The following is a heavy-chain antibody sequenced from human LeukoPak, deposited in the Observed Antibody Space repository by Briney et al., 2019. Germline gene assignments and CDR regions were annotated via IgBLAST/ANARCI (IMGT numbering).Heavy chain of an antibody. CDR1: RFTFDDYA. Sequence: QPGGSLRLSCAASRFTFDDYAMHWVRQAPGKGLEWVSGISWNSGSIGYADSVKGRFTISRDNAKSSLYLQMNSLRAEDTALYYCAKDMGSGWVFDYWGQGTLVTVSS. D-gene: IGHD6-19*01. CDR3: AKDMGSGWVFDY. V-gene: IGHV3-9*01. CDR2: ISWNSGSI. J-gene: IGHJ4*02.